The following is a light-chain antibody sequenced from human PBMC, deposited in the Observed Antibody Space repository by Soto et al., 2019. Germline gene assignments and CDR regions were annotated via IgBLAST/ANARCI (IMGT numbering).Light chain of an antibody. CDR2: HAS. J-gene: IGKJ1*01. CDR3: QHYNSYSEA. Sequence: GDRVTISCRASQFISSWLAWYQQKPGRVPKLLIFHASNLESGVPSRFSGSGSGTEFTLTISSLQPDDFATYYCQHYNSYSEAFGQGTKVDI. V-gene: IGKV1-5*01. CDR1: QFISSW.